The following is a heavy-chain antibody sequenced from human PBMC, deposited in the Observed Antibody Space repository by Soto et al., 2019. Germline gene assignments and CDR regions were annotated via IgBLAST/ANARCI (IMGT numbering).Heavy chain of an antibody. D-gene: IGHD2-15*01. CDR3: ARYCSPTSCTIRYGMDV. Sequence: QPGGSQRLSCVASGFTFSTYAMSWVRQAPREGLKWVSTISGSGGTTYYADSVKGRFTISRDNSKNTLYLQVNSLRAEDSAKYFCARYCSPTSCTIRYGMDVWGQGTTVTVSS. CDR1: GFTFSTYA. V-gene: IGHV3-23*01. J-gene: IGHJ6*02. CDR2: ISGSGGTT.